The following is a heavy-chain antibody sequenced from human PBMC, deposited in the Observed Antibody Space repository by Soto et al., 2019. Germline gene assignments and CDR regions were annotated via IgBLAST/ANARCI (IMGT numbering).Heavy chain of an antibody. CDR1: GYTFTNYG. CDR3: ARAVGCYSVWWFDP. V-gene: IGHV1-18*03. D-gene: IGHD2-15*01. CDR2: ISAFNGNT. Sequence: ASEEASCKASGYTFTNYGISGVPQSPLQWLEWMGWISAFNGNTNYAQKLQGRVTMTTDTSTSTADMELRSLRSDDMAVYYCARAVGCYSVWWFDPWGQGTLVTVSS. J-gene: IGHJ5*02.